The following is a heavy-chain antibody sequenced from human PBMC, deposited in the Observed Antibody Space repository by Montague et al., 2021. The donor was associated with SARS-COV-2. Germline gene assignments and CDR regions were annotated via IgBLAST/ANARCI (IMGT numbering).Heavy chain of an antibody. D-gene: IGHD6-19*01. V-gene: IGHV4-39*01. CDR2: IYYDGST. J-gene: IGHJ4*02. CDR3: TIRVHPAFGSGAIDY. CDR1: GNSIRSSSYY. Sequence: SETLSLTCSVAGNSIRSSSYYWGWIRQPPGRGLEWIGSIYYDGSTYSTPSFKSRVTISVDTSKTQFYLKLSSATAAATAVYSCTIRVHPAFGSGAIDYWGQGTLVTVSS.